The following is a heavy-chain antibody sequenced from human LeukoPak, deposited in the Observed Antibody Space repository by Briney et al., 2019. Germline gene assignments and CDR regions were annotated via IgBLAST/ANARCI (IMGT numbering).Heavy chain of an antibody. CDR2: ISSSGSTI. Sequence: PGGSLRLSCAASGFTFSDYYMSWIRQAPGKGLEWVSYISSSGSTIYYADSVKGRFTISRDNAKNSLYLQMNSLRAEDTAVYYCARDRFSLYSGGSCYSAYYYYMDVWGKGTTVTVSS. J-gene: IGHJ6*03. D-gene: IGHD2-15*01. V-gene: IGHV3-11*04. CDR1: GFTFSDYY. CDR3: ARDRFSLYSGGSCYSAYYYYMDV.